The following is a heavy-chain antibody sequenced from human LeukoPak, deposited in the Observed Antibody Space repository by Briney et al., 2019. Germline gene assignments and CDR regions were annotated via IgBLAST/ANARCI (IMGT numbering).Heavy chain of an antibody. V-gene: IGHV3-7*05. D-gene: IGHD3-10*01. CDR2: IKHDGSQK. Sequence: GGSLRLSCAASGFAFSRFWMSWARQAPGKGLEWVANIKHDGSQKYYVDSAKGRFTISRDNAKNSLYLQMNSLRAEDTAVYYCARDGMGGIKAFDIWGQGTMVTVSS. J-gene: IGHJ3*02. CDR3: ARDGMGGIKAFDI. CDR1: GFAFSRFW.